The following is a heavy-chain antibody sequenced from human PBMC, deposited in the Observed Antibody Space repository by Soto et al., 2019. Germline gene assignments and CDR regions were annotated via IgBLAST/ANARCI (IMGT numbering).Heavy chain of an antibody. V-gene: IGHV3-64*01. CDR2: ISSNGGST. CDR1: GFTFSSYA. J-gene: IGHJ4*02. Sequence: EVQLVESGGGLVQPGGSLRLSCAASGFTFSSYAMHWVRQAPGKGLEYVSAISSNGGSTYYANSVKGTFTISRDNSENTLYLQKGSLRAEDMAVYYCARGHNWPRWLQCPVDYWGQGTLVTVSS. CDR3: ARGHNWPRWLQCPVDY. D-gene: IGHD5-12*01.